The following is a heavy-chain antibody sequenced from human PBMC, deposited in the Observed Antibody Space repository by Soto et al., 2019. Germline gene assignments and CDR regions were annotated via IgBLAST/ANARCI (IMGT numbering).Heavy chain of an antibody. J-gene: IGHJ3*02. CDR2: ISYDGSNK. CDR1: GFTFSSYG. CDR3: AAHCSGGSCYSGLGAFDI. V-gene: IGHV3-30*03. D-gene: IGHD2-15*01. Sequence: QVQLVESGGGVVQPGRSLRLSCAASGFTFSSYGMHWVRQAPGKGLEWVAVISYDGSNKYYADSVKGRFTISRDNSKNTLYLQMNSLRAEDTAVYYCAAHCSGGSCYSGLGAFDIWGQGTMVTVSS.